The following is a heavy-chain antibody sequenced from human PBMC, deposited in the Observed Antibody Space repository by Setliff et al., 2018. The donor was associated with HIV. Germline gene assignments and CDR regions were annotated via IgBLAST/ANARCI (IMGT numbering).Heavy chain of an antibody. Sequence: ASVKVSCKASGYTFTGYYMHWVRQAPGQGLEWMGWINPNSGGTNYAQKFQGRVTMTRDTSISTAYMELSRLRSDDTAVYYCVRGTPSSWSSYYYYYMDVWGKGTTVTVSS. CDR2: INPNSGGT. V-gene: IGHV1-2*02. D-gene: IGHD6-13*01. J-gene: IGHJ6*03. CDR1: GYTFTGYY. CDR3: VRGTPSSWSSYYYYYMDV.